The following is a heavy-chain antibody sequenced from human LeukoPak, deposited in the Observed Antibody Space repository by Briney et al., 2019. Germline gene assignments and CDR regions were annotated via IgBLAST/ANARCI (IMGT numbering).Heavy chain of an antibody. J-gene: IGHJ6*03. Sequence: GGSLRLSCAASGFTFSSYAMSWVRQAPGKGLEWVSAISGSGGSTYYADSVKGRFTISRDNSKNTLYLQMNSLRAEDTAVYYCAKYGYCSSTSCPWDYYYMDVWGKGTTVTVSS. CDR2: ISGSGGST. V-gene: IGHV3-23*01. CDR3: AKYGYCSSTSCPWDYYYMDV. CDR1: GFTFSSYA. D-gene: IGHD2-2*03.